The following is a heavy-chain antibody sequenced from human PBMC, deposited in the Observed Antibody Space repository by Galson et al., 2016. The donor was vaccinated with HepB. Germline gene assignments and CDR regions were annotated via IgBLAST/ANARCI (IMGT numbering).Heavy chain of an antibody. CDR1: GFSFSSYA. V-gene: IGHV3-23*01. CDR3: AKKWVVEGVTDYFDA. CDR2: ISGSSDST. J-gene: IGHJ5*02. D-gene: IGHD2-15*01. Sequence: SLRLSCAASGFSFSSYAMTWVRQTPGKGLEWVVSISGSSDSTTYADSVKGRFTISRDNSKNTLYLQMNSLTAEDTAIYCCAKKWVVEGVTDYFDAWGQGTLVTVSS.